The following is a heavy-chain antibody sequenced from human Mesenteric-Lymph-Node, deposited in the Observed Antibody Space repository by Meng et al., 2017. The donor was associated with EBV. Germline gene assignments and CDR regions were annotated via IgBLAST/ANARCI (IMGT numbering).Heavy chain of an antibody. Sequence: QVQLQESGPGLVKPSXXXXXTXXVXXGSISSGGYYWTWIRQPPGKGLEWIGYIFYSGIAHYNPSLKSRVSISVDTSKNQFSLNLSSVTAADTAVYYCARARSSTTGTTRLVWFDPWGQGTLVTVSS. V-gene: IGHV4-30-4*01. D-gene: IGHD1-1*01. CDR3: ARARSSTTGTTRLVWFDP. CDR1: XGSISSGGYY. J-gene: IGHJ5*02. CDR2: IFYSGIA.